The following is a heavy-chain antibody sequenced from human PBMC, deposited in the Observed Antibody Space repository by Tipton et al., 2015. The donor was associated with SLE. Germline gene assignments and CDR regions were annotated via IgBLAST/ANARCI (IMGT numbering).Heavy chain of an antibody. J-gene: IGHJ3*02. Sequence: VQSGAEVKKPGASVKVSCKASGYTFTSHYMHWVRQAPGQGLEWMGIINPSGGSTSYTQKFQGRVTMTRDTSTSTVYMELSSLRSEDTAVYYCARDRSGYLDAFDIWGQGTMVTVSS. CDR2: INPSGGST. V-gene: IGHV1-46*01. D-gene: IGHD5-18*01. CDR3: ARDRSGYLDAFDI. CDR1: GYTFTSHY.